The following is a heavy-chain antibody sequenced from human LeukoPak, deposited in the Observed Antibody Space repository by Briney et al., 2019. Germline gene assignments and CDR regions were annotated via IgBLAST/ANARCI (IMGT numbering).Heavy chain of an antibody. CDR2: ISGSGGST. J-gene: IGHJ4*02. V-gene: IGHV3-23*01. D-gene: IGHD4-11*01. CDR3: ASGTTSAY. CDR1: GFTFSDYA. Sequence: GGSLRLSCAASGFTFSDYAMNWVRQAPGKGLEWVSAISGSGGSTYYADSVKGRFPISRDNSKNTLSLQMNSLRAEDTAVYYCASGTTSAYWGQGTLVTVSS.